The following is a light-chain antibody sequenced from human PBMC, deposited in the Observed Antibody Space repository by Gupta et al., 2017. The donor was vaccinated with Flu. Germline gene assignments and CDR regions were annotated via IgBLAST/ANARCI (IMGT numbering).Light chain of an antibody. J-gene: IGLJ3*02. Sequence: QSVLTQPPSASGTPGPRVTISCSGSSSNIGINYVYWYQQIPGTAPKLLIYRNNQRPSGVPARFSGSKSGTSVSLAISGLRSEDEADYYCAAWDDSLSGRVFGGGTKLTVL. CDR2: RNN. V-gene: IGLV1-47*01. CDR3: AAWDDSLSGRV. CDR1: SSNIGINY.